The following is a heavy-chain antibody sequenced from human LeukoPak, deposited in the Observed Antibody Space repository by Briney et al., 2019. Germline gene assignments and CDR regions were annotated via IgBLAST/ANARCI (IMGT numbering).Heavy chain of an antibody. V-gene: IGHV4-61*08. D-gene: IGHD1-14*01. J-gene: IGHJ6*02. CDR2: IYYSGST. CDR1: GGSVSSADYY. CDR3: ARTSLSGYYYYGMDV. Sequence: SETLSLTCTVSGGSVSSADYYWTWIRHPPGKGLEWIGYIYYSGSTNYNPSLKSRVNMSVDTSKNQFSLNLSSVSVADTAVYYCARTSLSGYYYYGMDVWGQGTTVTVSS.